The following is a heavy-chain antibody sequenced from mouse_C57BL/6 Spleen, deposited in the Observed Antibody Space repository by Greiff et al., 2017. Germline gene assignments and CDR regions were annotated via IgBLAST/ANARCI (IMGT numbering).Heavy chain of an antibody. CDR1: GYTFTSYG. V-gene: IGHV1-81*01. J-gene: IGHJ3*01. Sequence: QVQLKQSGAELARPGASVKLSCKASGYTFTSYGISWVKQRTGQGLEWIGEIYPRSGNTYYNEKFKGKATLTADKSYSTAYMELRSLTSEDSAVYFCATYGYDDGAWFAYWGQGTLVTVSA. D-gene: IGHD2-2*01. CDR3: ATYGYDDGAWFAY. CDR2: IYPRSGNT.